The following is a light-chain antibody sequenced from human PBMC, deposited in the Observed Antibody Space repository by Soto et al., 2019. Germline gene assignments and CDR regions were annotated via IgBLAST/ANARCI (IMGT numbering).Light chain of an antibody. CDR1: QDVSFW. CDR3: QQSNTLLT. CDR2: TAT. V-gene: IGKV1D-12*01. Sequence: DIQMTQSPSSVSASVGDRVTITCRASQDVSFWLAWYQQKPGQAPKLLVYTATTLQTGVPSRFSGGESRTQIPLPSHGLLREDSATCYCQQSNTLLTFGGRTRLEI. J-gene: IGKJ4*02.